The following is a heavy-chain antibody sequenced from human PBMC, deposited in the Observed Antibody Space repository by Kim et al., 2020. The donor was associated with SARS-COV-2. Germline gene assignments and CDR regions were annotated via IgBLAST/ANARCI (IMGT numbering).Heavy chain of an antibody. Sequence: ASVKVSCKASGYTFTSYYISWVRQAPGQGLEWMGWISAYNGNTMYAQKFQGRVAMTTDTSTSTAYMELRSLRSDDTAVYYCARGEFSDYGGMNAFDIWGQGTMVTVSS. CDR1: GYTFTSYY. CDR2: ISAYNGNT. J-gene: IGHJ3*02. V-gene: IGHV1-18*01. D-gene: IGHD4-17*01. CDR3: ARGEFSDYGGMNAFDI.